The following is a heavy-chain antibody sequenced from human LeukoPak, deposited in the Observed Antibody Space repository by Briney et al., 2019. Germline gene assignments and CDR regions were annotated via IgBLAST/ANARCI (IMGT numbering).Heavy chain of an antibody. CDR1: GFTVSGNY. J-gene: IGHJ4*02. D-gene: IGHD2-2*01. CDR2: VYSDDTT. CDR3: ARALPASSHTSFDY. V-gene: IGHV3-66*01. Sequence: GGSLRLSCAASGFTVSGNYMSWVRQAPGKGLEWISIVYSDDTTYYADSVKGRFTISRDTSENTVYLQVNSLRAEDTAVYYCARALPASSHTSFDYWGQGTRVTVPS.